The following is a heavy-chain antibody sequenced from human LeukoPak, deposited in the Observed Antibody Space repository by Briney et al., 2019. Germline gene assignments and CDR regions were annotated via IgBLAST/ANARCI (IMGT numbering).Heavy chain of an antibody. D-gene: IGHD6-13*01. J-gene: IGHJ4*02. CDR3: ARRVSSGGTRFDF. CDR2: TYYRSKWYN. Sequence: SQTLSLTCAISGDSVSSNSATWNWIRQSPSRSLEWLGRTYYRSKWYNDYAVSVKSRITINPDTSKNQFSLQLSSVTPEDSAVYYCARRVSSGGTRFDFWGQGTLVTVSS. V-gene: IGHV6-1*01. CDR1: GDSVSSNSAT.